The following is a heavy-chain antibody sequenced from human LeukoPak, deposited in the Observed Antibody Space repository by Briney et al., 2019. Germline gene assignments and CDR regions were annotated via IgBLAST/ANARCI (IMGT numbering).Heavy chain of an antibody. CDR1: GGSISSYY. J-gene: IGHJ4*02. CDR2: IYYSGST. CDR3: AREYGSGSR. Sequence: SETLSLTCTVSGGSISSYYWSWIRQPPGKGLEWIGYIYYSGSTYYNPSLKSRVTISVDTSKNQFSLKLSSVTAADTAVYYCAREYGSGSRWGQGTLVTVSS. D-gene: IGHD3-10*01. V-gene: IGHV4-59*12.